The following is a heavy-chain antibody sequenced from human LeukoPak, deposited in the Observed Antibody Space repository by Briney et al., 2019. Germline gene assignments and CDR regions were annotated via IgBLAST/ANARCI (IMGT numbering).Heavy chain of an antibody. CDR3: ARGVEPLAANTLAY. CDR1: GFTFSTYE. D-gene: IGHD1-14*01. Sequence: GGSLRLSCAASGFTFSTYEMNWVRQAPGKGLEWVSVLYSDGNTKYADSVQGRFTISRDNSKNTLYLEMNSLSPDDTAVYYCARGVEPLAANTLAYWGQGTLVTVSS. CDR2: LYSDGNT. J-gene: IGHJ4*02. V-gene: IGHV3-53*01.